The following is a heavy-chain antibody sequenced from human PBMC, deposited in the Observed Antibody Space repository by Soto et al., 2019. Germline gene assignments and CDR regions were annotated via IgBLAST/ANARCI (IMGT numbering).Heavy chain of an antibody. J-gene: IGHJ1*01. Sequence: PETLSLTCTVTGASISSRSYYWGWIRQPPGKGLEWIGRIYYSGSTYNNPSLRTRVSMSIDTSKDQFALKLKSVTAAGTALYFCARQRTSVVTQAYCDVGGPGSLVTVSS. CDR3: ARQRTSVVTQAYCDV. CDR1: GASISSRSYY. D-gene: IGHD4-17*01. V-gene: IGHV4-39*01. CDR2: IYYSGST.